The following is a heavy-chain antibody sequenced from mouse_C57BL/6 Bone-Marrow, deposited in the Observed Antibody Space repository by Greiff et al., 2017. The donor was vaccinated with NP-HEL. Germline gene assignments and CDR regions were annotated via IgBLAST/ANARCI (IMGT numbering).Heavy chain of an antibody. D-gene: IGHD2-9*01. V-gene: IGHV5-6*01. J-gene: IGHJ4*01. CDR1: GFTFSSYG. CDR2: ISSGGSYT. Sequence: EVKLVESGGDLVKPGGSLKLSCAASGFTFSSYGMSWVRQTPDKRLEWVATISSGGSYTYYPASVKGRFTISRDNAKNTLYLQMSSLKSEDTAMYYGARQAYYGYDGYAMDYWGQGTSVTVSS. CDR3: ARQAYYGYDGYAMDY.